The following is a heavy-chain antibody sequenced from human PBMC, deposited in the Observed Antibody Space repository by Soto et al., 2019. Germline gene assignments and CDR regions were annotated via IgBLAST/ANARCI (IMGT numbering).Heavy chain of an antibody. D-gene: IGHD3-22*01. CDR2: IWYDGSNK. CDR1: GFTFSSYG. Sequence: QVQLVESGGGVVQPGRSLRLSCAASGFTFSSYGMHWVRQAPGKGLEWVAVIWYDGSNKYYADSVKGRFTISRDNSKNTLYLQMNGLRAEDTAVYYCARTYYYDSSGLPVDYWGQGTLVTVSS. CDR3: ARTYYYDSSGLPVDY. J-gene: IGHJ4*02. V-gene: IGHV3-33*01.